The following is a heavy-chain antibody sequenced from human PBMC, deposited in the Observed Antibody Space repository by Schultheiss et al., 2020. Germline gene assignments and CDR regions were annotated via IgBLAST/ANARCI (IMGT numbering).Heavy chain of an antibody. D-gene: IGHD5-24*01. CDR1: GFTFSSYG. Sequence: GESLKIACAASGFTFSSYGMHWVRQAPGKGLEWVAVIWYDGSNKYYADSVKGRFTISRDNSKNTLYLQMNSLRAEDTAVYYCARDSRDGSHTTRGMDVWGQGTTVTVSS. V-gene: IGHV3-33*01. J-gene: IGHJ6*02. CDR2: IWYDGSNK. CDR3: ARDSRDGSHTTRGMDV.